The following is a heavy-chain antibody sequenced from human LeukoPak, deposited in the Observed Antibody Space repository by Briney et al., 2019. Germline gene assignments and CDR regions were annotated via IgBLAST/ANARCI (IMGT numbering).Heavy chain of an antibody. Sequence: GGSLRLSCAASGFTFSTYWMTWVRQSPGKGLEWVANIKPDGSEKYFVDSVKGRFTISRDNAKNALYLEMNSLRAEDTAEYFCARERMYSGSGSTYPYYDYWGQGTLFTVSS. J-gene: IGHJ4*02. V-gene: IGHV3-7*01. CDR1: GFTFSTYW. CDR2: IKPDGSEK. CDR3: ARERMYSGSGSTYPYYDY. D-gene: IGHD3-10*01.